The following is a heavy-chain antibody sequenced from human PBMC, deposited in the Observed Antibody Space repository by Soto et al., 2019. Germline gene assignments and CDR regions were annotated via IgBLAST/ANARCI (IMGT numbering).Heavy chain of an antibody. Sequence: SVKVSCKASGGTFSSYAISGVRQAPGQGLEWMGGIIPIFGTANYAQKFQGRVTITADESTSTAYMELSSLRSEDTAVYYCAREGIAVAGTHGMDVWGQGTTVTVSS. J-gene: IGHJ6*02. CDR2: IIPIFGTA. V-gene: IGHV1-69*13. CDR1: GGTFSSYA. D-gene: IGHD6-19*01. CDR3: AREGIAVAGTHGMDV.